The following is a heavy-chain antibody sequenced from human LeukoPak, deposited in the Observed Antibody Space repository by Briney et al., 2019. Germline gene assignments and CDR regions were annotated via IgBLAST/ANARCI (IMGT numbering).Heavy chain of an antibody. J-gene: IGHJ3*02. CDR3: ASNPHPSGSYVSFDI. CDR1: GYTFTSYG. CDR2: ISAYNGNT. D-gene: IGHD1-26*01. Sequence: ASVKVSCKASGYTFTSYGISWVRQAPGQGLEWMGWISAYNGNTNYAQKLQGRVTMTTDTSTSTAYMELRSLRSDDTAVYYCASNPHPSGSYVSFDIWGQGTMVTVSS. V-gene: IGHV1-18*01.